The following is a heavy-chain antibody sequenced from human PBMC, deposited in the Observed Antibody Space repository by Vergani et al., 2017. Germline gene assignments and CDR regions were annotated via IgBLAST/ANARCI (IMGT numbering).Heavy chain of an antibody. CDR1: GFTFSSYS. V-gene: IGHV3-21*01. CDR3: ARDSSHCSGGSCSTYGMDV. CDR2: ISSSSSYI. Sequence: EVQLVESGGGLVKPGGSLRLSCAASGFTFSSYSMNWVRQAPGKGLEWVSSISSSSSYIYYADSVKGRFTISRDNAKNSLYLQMNSLRAEDTAVYYCARDSSHCSGGSCSTYGMDVWGQGTTVTVSS. D-gene: IGHD2-15*01. J-gene: IGHJ6*02.